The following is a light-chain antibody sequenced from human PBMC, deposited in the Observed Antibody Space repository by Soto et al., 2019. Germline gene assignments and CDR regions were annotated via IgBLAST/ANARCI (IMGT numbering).Light chain of an antibody. Sequence: EIVLTXSPGTLSLSPGERATLSCRASQSVSSSYLAWYQQKPGQAPRLLIYGASSRATGIPDRFSGSGSGTDFPLTISRLEPADFAVYYCQQYDSSQGLTFGGGTKVEIK. CDR1: QSVSSSY. CDR3: QQYDSSQGLT. CDR2: GAS. J-gene: IGKJ4*01. V-gene: IGKV3-20*01.